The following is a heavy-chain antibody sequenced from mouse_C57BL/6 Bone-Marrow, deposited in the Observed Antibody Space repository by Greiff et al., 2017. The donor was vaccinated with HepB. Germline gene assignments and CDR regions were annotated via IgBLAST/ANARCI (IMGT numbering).Heavy chain of an antibody. CDR2: ISPRDGST. Sequence: VQLQQSGPELVKPGASVKLSCKASGYTFTSYDINWVKQRPGQGLEWIGWISPRDGSTKYNEKFKGKATLTVDTSSSTAYMELHSLTSEDSAVYFCARSRQLRLVAWYFDYWGQGTTLTVSS. V-gene: IGHV1-85*01. D-gene: IGHD3-2*02. CDR1: GYTFTSYD. J-gene: IGHJ2*01. CDR3: ARSRQLRLVAWYFDY.